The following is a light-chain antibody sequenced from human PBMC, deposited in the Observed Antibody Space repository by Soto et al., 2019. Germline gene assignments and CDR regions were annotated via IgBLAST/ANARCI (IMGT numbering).Light chain of an antibody. Sequence: EIQMTQSPSSLSASVGDRVTITCRASQNINYYLNWDQQKPGKAPKLLIYGESNLQSGVPSMFSGSGSGTDCTLTISRLQLDYFATYYCQQYNSYSTFGQGTKVDI. V-gene: IGKV1-39*01. CDR2: GES. CDR1: QNINYY. J-gene: IGKJ1*01. CDR3: QQYNSYST.